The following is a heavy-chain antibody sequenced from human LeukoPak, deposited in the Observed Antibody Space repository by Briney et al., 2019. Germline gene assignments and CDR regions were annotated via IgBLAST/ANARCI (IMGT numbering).Heavy chain of an antibody. CDR2: IYYSGST. V-gene: IGHV4-39*07. J-gene: IGHJ4*02. CDR3: ATGGYSGFLSYFDY. D-gene: IGHD5-12*01. Sequence: SETLSLTCTVSGGSISSSSYYWGWIRQPPGKGLEWIGSIYYSGSTYYNPSLKSRVTISVDTSKNQFSLKLSSVTAADTAVYYCATGGYSGFLSYFDYWGQGTLVTVSS. CDR1: GGSISSSSYY.